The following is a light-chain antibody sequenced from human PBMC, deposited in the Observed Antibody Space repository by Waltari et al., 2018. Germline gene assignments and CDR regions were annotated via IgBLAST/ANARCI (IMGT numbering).Light chain of an antibody. CDR3: QQYSNWPRT. J-gene: IGKJ1*01. V-gene: IGKV3-15*01. CDR2: GAS. Sequence: EIVLTQSPATLSLSPGERATLSCRASQSVSSSLAWYQQKPGQAHRLLIYGASSSATGIPDRFSGSGSGTDFTLTISSLEPEDFAVYYCQQYSNWPRTFGQGTKVEIK. CDR1: QSVSSS.